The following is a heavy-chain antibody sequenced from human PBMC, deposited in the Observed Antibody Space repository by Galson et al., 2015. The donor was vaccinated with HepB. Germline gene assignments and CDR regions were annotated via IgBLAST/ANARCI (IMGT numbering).Heavy chain of an antibody. D-gene: IGHD6-13*01. Sequence: SVKVSCKASGGTFSSYTISWVRQAPGQGLEWMGRIIPILGIANYAQKFQGRVTITADKSTSTAYMELSSLRSEDTAVYYCARWAGGGQQLVRGYYYYYGMDVWGQGTTVTVSS. CDR1: GGTFSSYT. CDR2: IIPILGIA. CDR3: ARWAGGGQQLVRGYYYYYGMDV. J-gene: IGHJ6*02. V-gene: IGHV1-69*02.